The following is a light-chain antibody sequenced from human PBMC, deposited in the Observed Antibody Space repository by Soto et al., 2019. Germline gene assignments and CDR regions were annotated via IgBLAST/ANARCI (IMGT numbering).Light chain of an antibody. Sequence: SYELTQPPSVAVAPGQTATITCGGNNIGSKSVHWYQQKPGQAPVVVVYEDYDRPSGIPERFSGSNSGNTATLTITRVEAGDEADYYCLVWDNSGDRYVFGTGTKVTV. CDR2: EDY. V-gene: IGLV3-21*02. J-gene: IGLJ1*01. CDR3: LVWDNSGDRYV. CDR1: NIGSKS.